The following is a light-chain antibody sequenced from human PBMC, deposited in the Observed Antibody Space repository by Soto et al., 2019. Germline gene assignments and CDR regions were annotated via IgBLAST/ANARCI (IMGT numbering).Light chain of an antibody. CDR2: DAS. Sequence: DIQMTQSPSTLSASVGDRVTITCRASQSISSWLAWYQQKPGKAPKLLIYDASSLESGVPSRFSGSGSGTEFTLTISSLQPDDFETYYCQQYNSYQYTFGQGTKVDIX. V-gene: IGKV1-5*01. CDR3: QQYNSYQYT. J-gene: IGKJ2*01. CDR1: QSISSW.